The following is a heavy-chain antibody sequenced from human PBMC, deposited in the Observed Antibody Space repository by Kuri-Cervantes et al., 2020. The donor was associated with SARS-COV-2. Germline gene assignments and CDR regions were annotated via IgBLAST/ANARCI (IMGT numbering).Heavy chain of an antibody. V-gene: IGHV3-38-3*01. D-gene: IGHD2-15*01. CDR2: ISGGST. Sequence: GEALKISCASSGFSVSSNEMSWVRQAPGKGLEWVSSISGGSTYYTGSRKGRLSISRDNSRNTLHLQMNNLRPEDTGIYYCVKEGDWCFDYWGQGTLVTVSS. CDR1: GFSVSSNE. J-gene: IGHJ4*02. CDR3: VKEGDWCFDY.